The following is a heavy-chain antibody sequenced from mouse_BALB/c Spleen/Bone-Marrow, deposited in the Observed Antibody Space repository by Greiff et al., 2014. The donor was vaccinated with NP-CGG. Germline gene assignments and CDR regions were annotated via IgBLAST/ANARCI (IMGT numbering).Heavy chain of an antibody. J-gene: IGHJ3*01. CDR1: GFAFRRFD. CDR3: ARHMIRGFAY. CDR2: ISSGGGST. V-gene: IGHV5-12-1*01. D-gene: IGHD2-4*01. Sequence: EVKVGESGGGLVKPGGALEMSCGASGFAFRRFDISWGRPTPGKRVGGVAYISSGGGSTYYSDTVKGRFTISRDNAKNTLYLEMSSLKSEDTAMYYCARHMIRGFAYWSQGTLVTVSA.